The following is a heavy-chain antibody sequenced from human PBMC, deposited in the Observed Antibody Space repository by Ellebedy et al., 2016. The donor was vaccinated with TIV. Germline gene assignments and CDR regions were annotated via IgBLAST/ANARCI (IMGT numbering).Heavy chain of an antibody. CDR2: IRHDGGEK. J-gene: IGHJ3*02. D-gene: IGHD3-16*01. V-gene: IGHV3-7*03. CDR1: GFTFSSYW. CDR3: ASGHRGISFGI. Sequence: LSLTCAASGFTFSSYWMSWVRQVRQAPGKGLEWVANIRHDGGEKSYVDSVKGRFTISRDNAKNSLYLQMNSLRAEDTAVYYCASGHRGISFGIWGQGTMVTVSS.